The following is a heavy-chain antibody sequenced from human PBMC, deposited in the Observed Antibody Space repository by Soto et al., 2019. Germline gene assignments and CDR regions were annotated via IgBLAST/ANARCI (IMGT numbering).Heavy chain of an antibody. CDR1: GGSIGGFY. CDR3: ASGVTLFRVVTNGWYDP. CDR2: IYASGTT. V-gene: IGHV4-4*09. Sequence: AETLSLTCTVSGGSIGGFYWGWIRQPPGETLEWIGYIYASGTTTYNPSLESRVTMSVDMPNNAFSLDLTSVTAADPAVSYCASGVTLFRVVTNGWYDPWRQGLLVTVSS. D-gene: IGHD3-3*01. J-gene: IGHJ5*02.